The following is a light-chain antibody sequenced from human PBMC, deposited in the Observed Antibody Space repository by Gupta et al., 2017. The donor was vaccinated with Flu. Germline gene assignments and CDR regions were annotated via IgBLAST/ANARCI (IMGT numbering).Light chain of an antibody. V-gene: IGKV1-5*03. Sequence: DIQMTQPPSTLSASVGDRVTITCRASQSISSWLAWYQQKPGKAPKLLIYKASSLESGVQSRYSGSASGTEFTLTISSLQPDDFASYYCQKYNTYPWTFGQGTKVEIK. J-gene: IGKJ1*01. CDR2: KAS. CDR1: QSISSW. CDR3: QKYNTYPWT.